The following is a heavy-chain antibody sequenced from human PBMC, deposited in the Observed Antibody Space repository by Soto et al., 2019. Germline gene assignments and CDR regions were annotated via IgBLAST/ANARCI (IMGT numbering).Heavy chain of an antibody. J-gene: IGHJ6*03. D-gene: IGHD5-12*01. CDR3: ARVGVATSHPSKTYYYYYMDV. V-gene: IGHV3-21*01. CDR2: ISSSSSYI. CDR1: GFTFSSYS. Sequence: GGSLRLSCAASGFTFSSYSMNWVRQAPGKGLEWVSSISSSSSYIYYADSVKGRFTISRDNAKNSLYLQMNSLRAEDTAVYYCARVGVATSHPSKTYYYYYMDVWGKGTTVTVSS.